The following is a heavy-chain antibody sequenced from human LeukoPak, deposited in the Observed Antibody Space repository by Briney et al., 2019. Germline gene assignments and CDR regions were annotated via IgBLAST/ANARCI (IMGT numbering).Heavy chain of an antibody. CDR1: GGSISSYY. CDR3: ARDLVTVTKGFDI. Sequence: SETLSLTCTVSGGSISSYYWSWIRQPPGKGLEWIGYIYYSGSTNYNPSLKSRVTISVDTSKNQFSLKLSSVTAADTAVYYCARDLVTVTKGFDIWGQGTMVSVSS. J-gene: IGHJ3*02. D-gene: IGHD4-17*01. V-gene: IGHV4-59*01. CDR2: IYYSGST.